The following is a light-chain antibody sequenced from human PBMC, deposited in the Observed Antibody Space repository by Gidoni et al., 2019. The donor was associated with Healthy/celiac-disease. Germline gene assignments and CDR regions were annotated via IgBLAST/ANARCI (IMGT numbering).Light chain of an antibody. CDR1: QSVSSY. Sequence: EIVLTQSPATLSLSPGDRATLSGRASQSVSSYLAWYQQKPGQAPRLLIYDASTRATGIPARFSGSGSGTDFTLTISSLEPEDFAVYYCQQRSNWPPYTFXQXTKLEIK. CDR2: DAS. J-gene: IGKJ2*01. CDR3: QQRSNWPPYT. V-gene: IGKV3-11*01.